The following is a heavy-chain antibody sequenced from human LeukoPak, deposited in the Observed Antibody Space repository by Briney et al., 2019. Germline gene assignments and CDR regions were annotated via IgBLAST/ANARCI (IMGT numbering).Heavy chain of an antibody. D-gene: IGHD2-2*01. V-gene: IGHV4-59*08. CDR3: ARGDYCSKSNCYLRPMDV. J-gene: IGHJ6*03. CDR2: IYYSGST. Sequence: PAETLPLTCTVSGRSMSDYYWNWIRQPPGKGLEWVGYIYYSGSTTYHPSLKSRVTMSVDTAKKQFSLKLRSVTAADTAVYYCARGDYCSKSNCYLRPMDVWGKGTTVTVSS. CDR1: GRSMSDYY.